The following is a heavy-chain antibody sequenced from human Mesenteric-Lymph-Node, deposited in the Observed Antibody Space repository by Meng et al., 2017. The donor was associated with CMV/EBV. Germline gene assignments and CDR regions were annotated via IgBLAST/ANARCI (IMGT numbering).Heavy chain of an antibody. CDR1: EFTFSNYF. J-gene: IGHJ5*02. CDR3: ARVGWDKGALNA. D-gene: IGHD1-26*01. Sequence: GESLKISCAASEFTFSNYFMHWVRQAPGKGLVWVSRIISDGSTTNYADSVKGRFTISRDNAKNTLYLQMNSLRAEDTAIYYCARVGWDKGALNAWGQGTLVTVSS. V-gene: IGHV3-74*01. CDR2: IISDGSTT.